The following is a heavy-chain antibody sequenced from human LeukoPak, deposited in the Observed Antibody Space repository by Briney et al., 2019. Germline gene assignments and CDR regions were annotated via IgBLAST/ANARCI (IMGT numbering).Heavy chain of an antibody. D-gene: IGHD3-3*01. J-gene: IGHJ4*02. Sequence: GGSLRLSCAASGFTFSSYAMHWVRQAPGKGLEYVSAISSNGGSTYYANSVKGRFTISRDNSKNTLYLQMGSLRAGDMAVYYCAREGYYDFWSGPLPLDYWGQGTLVTVSS. V-gene: IGHV3-64*01. CDR3: AREGYYDFWSGPLPLDY. CDR2: ISSNGGST. CDR1: GFTFSSYA.